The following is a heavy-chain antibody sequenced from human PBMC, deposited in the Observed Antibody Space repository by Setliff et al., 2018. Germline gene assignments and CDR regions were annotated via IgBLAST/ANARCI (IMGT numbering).Heavy chain of an antibody. Sequence: PSETLSLTCTVSGGSISSYYWSWIRQPAGKGLEWIGHIYIVGSANYNPSLKSRVTMSIDKSKNQFSLKLNSVTAADMAVYYCAREQWLDPPGYYYMDVWAKGTTVTVSS. CDR1: GGSISSYY. CDR3: AREQWLDPPGYYYMDV. D-gene: IGHD6-19*01. J-gene: IGHJ6*03. V-gene: IGHV4-4*07. CDR2: IYIVGSA.